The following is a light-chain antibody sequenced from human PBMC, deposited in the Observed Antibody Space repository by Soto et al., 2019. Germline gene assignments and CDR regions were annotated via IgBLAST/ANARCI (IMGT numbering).Light chain of an antibody. CDR1: SSDVGGYDY. V-gene: IGLV2-14*01. CDR3: SSYTTSSSYV. CDR2: EVS. Sequence: QSALTQPASVSGSPGQSITMSCTGTSSDVGGYDYVSWYQQHPGEVPKLIIFEVSSRPAWISNRFSDSKSGNTASLTISGLQAEDEADYYCSSYTTSSSYVFGTGTKV. J-gene: IGLJ1*01.